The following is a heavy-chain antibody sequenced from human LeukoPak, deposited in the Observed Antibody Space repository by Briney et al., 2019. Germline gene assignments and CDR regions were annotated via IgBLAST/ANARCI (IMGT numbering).Heavy chain of an antibody. CDR3: ARDRGWLRFVAPEDY. Sequence: ASVKVSCKASGYTFTGYYMHWVRQAPGQGLEWMGWINPNSGGTNYAQKLQGRVTMTTDTSTSTAYMELRSLRSDDTAVYYCARDRGWLRFVAPEDYWGQGTLVTVSS. J-gene: IGHJ4*02. V-gene: IGHV1-2*02. CDR1: GYTFTGYY. D-gene: IGHD5-12*01. CDR2: INPNSGGT.